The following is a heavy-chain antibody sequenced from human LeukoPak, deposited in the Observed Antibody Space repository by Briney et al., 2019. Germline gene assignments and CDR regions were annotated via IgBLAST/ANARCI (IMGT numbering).Heavy chain of an antibody. J-gene: IGHJ3*02. CDR1: GGSISSYY. V-gene: IGHV4-4*07. CDR2: IYTSGST. CDR3: ARGGITIFGVAPPGDAFDI. D-gene: IGHD3-3*01. Sequence: SETLSLTCTVSGGSISSYYWSWIRQPAGKGLEWIGRIYTSGSTNYNPSLKSRVTMSVDTSKNQFSLKLSSVTAADTAVYYCARGGITIFGVAPPGDAFDIWGQGTMVTVSS.